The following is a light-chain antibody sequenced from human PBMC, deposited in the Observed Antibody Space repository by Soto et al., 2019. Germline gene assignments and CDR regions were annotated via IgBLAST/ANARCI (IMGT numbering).Light chain of an antibody. CDR3: QQYNNWPPLT. V-gene: IGKV3-11*02. CDR2: GAS. Sequence: EIVLTQSPATLSLSPGERATLSCRASQSVSSYLAWYQQKPGQAPRLLIYGASTRAAGTPARFSGSGSGREFTLTISGLQSEDLGVYYCQQYNNWPPLTFGGGTKVDIK. J-gene: IGKJ4*01. CDR1: QSVSSY.